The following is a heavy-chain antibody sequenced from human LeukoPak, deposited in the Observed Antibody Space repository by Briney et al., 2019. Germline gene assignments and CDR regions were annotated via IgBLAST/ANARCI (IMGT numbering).Heavy chain of an antibody. V-gene: IGHV3-66*01. CDR1: GFTVSSNY. CDR2: IYSGGST. J-gene: IGHJ4*02. D-gene: IGHD5-18*01. CDR3: ARDQYSYAHAAH. Sequence: SGGSLTLFCAASGFTVSSNYMSWVRQAPGKGLEWVSVIYSGGSTYYADTVKGRFTISRDNSKNTLHLQMNSLRAEDTAVYYCARDQYSYAHAAHWGQGTLVTVSS.